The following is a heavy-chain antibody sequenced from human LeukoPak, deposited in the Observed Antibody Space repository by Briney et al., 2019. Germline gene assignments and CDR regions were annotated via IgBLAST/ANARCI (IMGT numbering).Heavy chain of an antibody. D-gene: IGHD2-21*02. CDR2: ISGSGGST. Sequence: GGSLRLSCAASGFTFSSYAMSWVRQAPGKGLEWVSAISGSGGSTYYADSVKGRFTISRDNPKNTLYLQMNSLRAEDTAVYYCAKWAQPLLYYYYYYMDVWGKGTTVTVSS. J-gene: IGHJ6*03. V-gene: IGHV3-23*01. CDR1: GFTFSSYA. CDR3: AKWAQPLLYYYYYYMDV.